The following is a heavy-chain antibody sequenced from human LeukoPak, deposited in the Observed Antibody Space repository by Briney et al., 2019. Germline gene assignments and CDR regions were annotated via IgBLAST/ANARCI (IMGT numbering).Heavy chain of an antibody. CDR3: ARDRGGMIVVVTAFDY. CDR2: INAGNGNT. J-gene: IGHJ4*02. D-gene: IGHD3-22*01. CDR1: GYTFTSYA. V-gene: IGHV1-3*01. Sequence: GASVKVSCKASGYTFTSYAMHRVRQAPGQRLEWMGWINAGNGNTKYSQKFQGRVTITRDTSASTAYMELSSLRSEDTAVYYCARDRGGMIVVVTAFDYWGQGTLVTVSS.